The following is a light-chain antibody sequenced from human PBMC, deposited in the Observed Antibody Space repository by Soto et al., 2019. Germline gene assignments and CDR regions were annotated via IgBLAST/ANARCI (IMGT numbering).Light chain of an antibody. V-gene: IGKV1-9*01. CDR2: AAS. CDR3: QHLNSYPSLT. Sequence: DIQLTQSPSFLSASVGDRVTITCRASQGISSYLAWYQQKPGKAPKLLIYAASTLQSGVPSRFSGSGSGTEFNLTISSLQPEDFATYYCQHLNSYPSLTFGGGTKVEIK. CDR1: QGISSY. J-gene: IGKJ4*01.